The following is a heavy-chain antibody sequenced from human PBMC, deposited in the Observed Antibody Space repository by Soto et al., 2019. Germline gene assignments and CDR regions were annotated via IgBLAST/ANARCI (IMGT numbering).Heavy chain of an antibody. Sequence: SETLSLTCAVYGGSFSGYYWSWIRQPPGKGLEWIGEINHSGSTNYNPSLKSRVTISVDTSKNQFSLKLSSVNAADTSVYFCAMERGGFFFGSGTPYYYYYYLDVWGKGTTVTVSS. CDR3: AMERGGFFFGSGTPYYYYYYLDV. D-gene: IGHD3-10*01. J-gene: IGHJ6*03. V-gene: IGHV4-34*01. CDR2: INHSGST. CDR1: GGSFSGYY.